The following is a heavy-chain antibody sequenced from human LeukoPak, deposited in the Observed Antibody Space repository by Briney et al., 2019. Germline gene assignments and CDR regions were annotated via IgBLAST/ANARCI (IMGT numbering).Heavy chain of an antibody. CDR2: INHSRST. V-gene: IGHV4-34*01. Sequence: SEALSLTGAAHGGSFSDYYWNWIRPPPGKGLEWTGEINHSRSTNYTPPLKRRVTISVDTFKNQFSLILSSVTAADTAVYYCARVQDFETRGYYLGYWGHGTLVTVSS. J-gene: IGHJ4*01. CDR3: ARVQDFETRGYYLGY. CDR1: GGSFSDYY. D-gene: IGHD3-22*01.